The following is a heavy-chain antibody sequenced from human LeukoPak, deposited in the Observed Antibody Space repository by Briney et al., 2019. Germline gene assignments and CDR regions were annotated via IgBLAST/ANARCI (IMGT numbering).Heavy chain of an antibody. Sequence: PSETLSLTCGVYGGSFSAYYWTWIRQPPGKGLEWIGEINHSGSTNYNPSLKSRVTMSVDTSKNQFSLKLRSVTAADTAVYYCARAGSDYGGELDYWGQGTLVTVSS. J-gene: IGHJ4*02. CDR2: INHSGST. CDR1: GGSFSAYY. V-gene: IGHV4-34*01. D-gene: IGHD4-17*01. CDR3: ARAGSDYGGELDY.